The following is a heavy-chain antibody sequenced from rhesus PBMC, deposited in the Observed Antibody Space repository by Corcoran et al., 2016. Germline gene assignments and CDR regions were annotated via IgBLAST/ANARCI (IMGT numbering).Heavy chain of an antibody. D-gene: IGHD5-12*01. CDR3: ARDFNTATVYFDY. Sequence: QLQLQESGPGLVKPSATLSLTCAVSGGSVSRSNWWVWILPPPGKGLEWIGRISGSGGSTSYNPSLTSRVTISTDTSKNQFSLKVSSVTAADTAVYYCARDFNTATVYFDYWGQGVLVTVSS. CDR1: GGSVSRSNW. CDR2: ISGSGGST. J-gene: IGHJ4*01. V-gene: IGHV4-57*01.